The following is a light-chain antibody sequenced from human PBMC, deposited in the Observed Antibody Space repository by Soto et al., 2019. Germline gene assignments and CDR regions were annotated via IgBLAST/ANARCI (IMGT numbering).Light chain of an antibody. V-gene: IGKV3-20*01. CDR3: QQYGGSPRT. CDR1: QSVSSSS. J-gene: IGKJ1*01. CDR2: DAS. Sequence: EIVLTHSPGTLSLSPGERATLSCRASQSVSSSSLAWYQQKRGQAPRLLIHDASSRATGIPDRFSGSGSGTDFTLTISRLEPEDFAVYYCQQYGGSPRTFGQGTKVDFK.